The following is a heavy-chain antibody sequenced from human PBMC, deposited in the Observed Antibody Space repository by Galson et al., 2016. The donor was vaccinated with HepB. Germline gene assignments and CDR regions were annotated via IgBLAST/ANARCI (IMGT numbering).Heavy chain of an antibody. CDR1: GFAFDSYN. D-gene: IGHD2-2*02. CDR2: ISPSGRDI. V-gene: IGHV3-48*03. Sequence: SLRLSCAASGFAFDSYNFNWVRQAPGKGLEWVSHISPSGRDIYYTDSVEGRFRISRDNARNSVSLQMSSLTDEDTAVYFCARAIYAPKKVLRRNFYFHALDVWGQGTTVTVSS. J-gene: IGHJ6*02. CDR3: ARAIYAPKKVLRRNFYFHALDV.